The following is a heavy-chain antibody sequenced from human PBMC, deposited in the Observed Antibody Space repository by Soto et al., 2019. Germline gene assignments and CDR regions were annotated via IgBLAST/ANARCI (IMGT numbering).Heavy chain of an antibody. Sequence: PGESLKISFKGSGYNFTTYWIGWVRQMPGKGLEWMGIIYPGDSNTRYSPSFQGQVTISADKSISIAYLQWNSLKASDTAMYYCARHEPLDTALDYWGQGTLVTVSS. CDR3: ARHEPLDTALDY. J-gene: IGHJ4*02. CDR1: GYNFTTYW. D-gene: IGHD5-18*01. V-gene: IGHV5-51*01. CDR2: IYPGDSNT.